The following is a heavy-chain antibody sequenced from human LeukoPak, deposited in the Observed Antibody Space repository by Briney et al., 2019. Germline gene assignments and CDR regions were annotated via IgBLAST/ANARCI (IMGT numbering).Heavy chain of an antibody. V-gene: IGHV4-39*07. CDR2: IYYSGST. J-gene: IGHJ3*02. CDR1: GGSISSSSYY. Sequence: SETLSLTCTVSGGSISSSSYYWGWIRQPPGKGLEWIGSIYYSGSTYYNPSLKSRVTISVDTSKNQFSLKLSSVTAADTAVYYCARVLRYSSGRTDAFDIWGQGTMVTVSS. D-gene: IGHD6-19*01. CDR3: ARVLRYSSGRTDAFDI.